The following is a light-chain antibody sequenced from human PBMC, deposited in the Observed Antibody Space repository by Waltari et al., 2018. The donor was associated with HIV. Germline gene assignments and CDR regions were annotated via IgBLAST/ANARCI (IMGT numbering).Light chain of an antibody. CDR2: EVN. CDR1: HSAVGGYNY. Sequence: QSALTQPPSASGSPGQSVTISCTGTHSAVGGYNYVSWYQQHPGKAPKVIIYEVNKRPSGVPDRFSGSKSGNTASLTVSGLQAEDEADYYCSSYAGGSFVLFGGGTKLAVL. V-gene: IGLV2-8*01. CDR3: SSYAGGSFVL. J-gene: IGLJ2*01.